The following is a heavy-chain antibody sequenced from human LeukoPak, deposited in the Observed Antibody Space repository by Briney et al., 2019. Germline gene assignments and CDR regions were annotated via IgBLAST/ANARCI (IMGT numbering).Heavy chain of an antibody. Sequence: GASVKVSCKASGGTFSSYAISWVRQAPGQGLEWMGIINPSGGSTSYAQKFQGRVTMTRDTSTSTVYMELSSLRSEDTAVYYCARVGFTYYYDSSGYYDYWGQGTLVTVSS. D-gene: IGHD3-22*01. CDR3: ARVGFTYYYDSSGYYDY. J-gene: IGHJ4*02. V-gene: IGHV1-46*01. CDR2: INPSGGST. CDR1: GGTFSSYA.